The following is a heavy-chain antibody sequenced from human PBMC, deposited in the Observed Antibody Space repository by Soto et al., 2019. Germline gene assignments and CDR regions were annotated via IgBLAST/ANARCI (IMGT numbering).Heavy chain of an antibody. Sequence: ASVKVSCKVSGYTLAELSMHWVRQAPGKGLEWMGGFDPEDGETIYAQKFQGRVTMTEDTSTDTAYMELSSLRSEDTAVYYCATDPGRWLQFGAFDIWGQGTMVTVSS. CDR1: GYTLAELS. D-gene: IGHD5-12*01. V-gene: IGHV1-24*01. J-gene: IGHJ3*02. CDR3: ATDPGRWLQFGAFDI. CDR2: FDPEDGET.